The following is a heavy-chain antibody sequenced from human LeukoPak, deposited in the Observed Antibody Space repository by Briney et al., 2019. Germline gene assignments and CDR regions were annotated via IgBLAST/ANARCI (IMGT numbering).Heavy chain of an antibody. CDR1: GFIFEDYA. D-gene: IGHD3-9*01. V-gene: IGHV3-9*01. CDR2: ISWNSDSV. Sequence: GGSLRLSCAASGFIFEDYAMHWVRQAPGKGLEWVSGISWNSDSVDSADSVKGRFTISRDNAKNSLYLQMNSLRVEDTAFYYCAKGLTSSHWFKYARILTDDVAYHYHAMDVWGQGTTVTVSS. CDR3: AKGLTSSHWFKYARILTDDVAYHYHAMDV. J-gene: IGHJ6*02.